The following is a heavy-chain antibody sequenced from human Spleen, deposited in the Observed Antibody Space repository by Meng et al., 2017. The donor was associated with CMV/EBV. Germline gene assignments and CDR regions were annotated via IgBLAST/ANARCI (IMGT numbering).Heavy chain of an antibody. J-gene: IGHJ6*02. Sequence: GESLKISCAASGFTFISYSMNWVRQAPGKGLEWVSSISSGSDYIYYADSLEGRFTISRDNAKMSLYPQMNSLRVEDTAVYYCARSYRTIGRRLVGMDVWGQGTTVTVSS. CDR3: ARSYRTIGRRLVGMDV. CDR2: ISSGSDYI. V-gene: IGHV3-21*01. CDR1: GFTFISYS. D-gene: IGHD6-19*01.